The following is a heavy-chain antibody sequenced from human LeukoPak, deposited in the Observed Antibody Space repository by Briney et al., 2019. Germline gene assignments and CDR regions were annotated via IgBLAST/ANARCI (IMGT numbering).Heavy chain of an antibody. CDR2: INPNSGGT. Sequence: ASVKVSCKASGYTFTGYYMHWVRQAPGQGLEWMGWINPNSGGTNYAQKFQGRVTMTRDTSISTAYMELSRLRSDDTAVYYCARVDSSGWYSWETLDYWGQGTLVTVSS. CDR1: GYTFTGYY. V-gene: IGHV1-2*02. CDR3: ARVDSSGWYSWETLDY. D-gene: IGHD6-19*01. J-gene: IGHJ4*02.